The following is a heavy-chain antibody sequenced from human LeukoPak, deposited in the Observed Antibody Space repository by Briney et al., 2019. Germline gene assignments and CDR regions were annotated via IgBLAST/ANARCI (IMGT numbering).Heavy chain of an antibody. J-gene: IGHJ3*02. CDR1: GGSISSYY. D-gene: IGHD3-10*01. CDR3: GSGSVDI. Sequence: SETLSLTCTVSGGSISSYYWSWIRQPPGKGLEWIGYIYYSGSTNYNPSLKSRVSMSADTPKNQFSLKLRSVTAADTAVYHYGSGSVDIWGQGTMVTVSS. V-gene: IGHV4-59*12. CDR2: IYYSGST.